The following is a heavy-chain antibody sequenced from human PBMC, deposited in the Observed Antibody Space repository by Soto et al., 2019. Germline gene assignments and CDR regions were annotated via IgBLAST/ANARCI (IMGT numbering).Heavy chain of an antibody. V-gene: IGHV3-30-3*01. CDR3: ARDLDSGSYRFDY. D-gene: IGHD1-26*01. Sequence: GGSLRLSCAASGFTFSSYAMHWVRQAPGKGLEWVAVISYDGSNKYYADSVKGRFTISRDNSKNTLYLQMNSLRAEDTAVYCCARDLDSGSYRFDYWGQGTLVTVSS. J-gene: IGHJ4*02. CDR1: GFTFSSYA. CDR2: ISYDGSNK.